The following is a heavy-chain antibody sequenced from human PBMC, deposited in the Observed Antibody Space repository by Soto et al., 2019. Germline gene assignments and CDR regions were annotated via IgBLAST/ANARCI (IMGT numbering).Heavy chain of an antibody. Sequence: EVQLVESGGGLVKPGGSLRLSCAASGFTFSNAWMSWVRQAPGKGLEWVGRIKSKTDGGTTDYAAPVKGRFTISRDDSKNTLYLQMNSLKAEDTAVYYCTTDFYDLWSGHLAAYYYHMDVWGKGTTVTVSS. CDR1: GFTFSNAW. J-gene: IGHJ6*03. CDR3: TTDFYDLWSGHLAAYYYHMDV. D-gene: IGHD3-3*01. CDR2: IKSKTDGGTT. V-gene: IGHV3-15*01.